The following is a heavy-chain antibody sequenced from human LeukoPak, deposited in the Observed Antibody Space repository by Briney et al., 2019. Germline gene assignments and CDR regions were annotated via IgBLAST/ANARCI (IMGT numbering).Heavy chain of an antibody. D-gene: IGHD3-10*01. CDR1: GFTFSDYA. J-gene: IGHJ4*02. CDR2: ITWNSDGI. CDR3: AQGNYYGSGSYNYFDY. V-gene: IGHV3-9*01. Sequence: GGSLRLSCATSGFTFSDYAMHWVRQVPGKGLEWVSGITWNSDGIDYADSVKGRFTISRDNAKNSLYLQMNSLRAEDTALYYCAQGNYYGSGSYNYFDYWGQGTLVTVSS.